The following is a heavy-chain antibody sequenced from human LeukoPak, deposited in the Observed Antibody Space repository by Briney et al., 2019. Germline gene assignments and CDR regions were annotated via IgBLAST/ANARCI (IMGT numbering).Heavy chain of an antibody. J-gene: IGHJ4*02. D-gene: IGHD6-19*01. CDR2: ISGSGGST. Sequence: GGSLRLSCAASGFTFSSYAMNWVRQAPGKGLEWVSVISGSGGSTDYADSVKGRFTISRDNSKNTLYLQMNSLRAEDTAVYYCVKDRSGGYRAFDHWGQGTQVTVSS. CDR3: VKDRSGGYRAFDH. V-gene: IGHV3-23*01. CDR1: GFTFSSYA.